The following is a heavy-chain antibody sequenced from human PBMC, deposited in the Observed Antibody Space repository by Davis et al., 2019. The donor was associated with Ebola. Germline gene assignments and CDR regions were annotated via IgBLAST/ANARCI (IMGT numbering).Heavy chain of an antibody. D-gene: IGHD2-2*02. Sequence: GESLKISCAASGFTFSSYDMHWVRQATGKGLEWVSAIGTAGDTYYPGSVKGRFTISRENAKNSLYLQMNSLRAGDTAVYYCARAEVVVVPAAILGRKYYYGMDVWGQGTTVTVSS. V-gene: IGHV3-13*01. CDR1: GFTFSSYD. J-gene: IGHJ6*02. CDR2: IGTAGDT. CDR3: ARAEVVVVPAAILGRKYYYGMDV.